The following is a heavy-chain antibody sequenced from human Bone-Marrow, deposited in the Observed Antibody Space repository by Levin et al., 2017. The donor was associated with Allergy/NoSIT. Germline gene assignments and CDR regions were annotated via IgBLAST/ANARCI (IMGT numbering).Heavy chain of an antibody. V-gene: IGHV3-74*01. CDR2: IDNDGGRI. D-gene: IGHD2-2*01. CDR3: ARAGSHCTSITCYSYFDY. CDR1: GFTFSSYW. Sequence: RGSLRLSCAASGFTFSSYWMHWVRQAPGKGLVWVSRIDNDGGRISYADSVEGRFTISRDNAKNTLYLQMKSLRAEDTAVYYCARAGSHCTSITCYSYFDYWGQGTQVTVSS. J-gene: IGHJ4*02.